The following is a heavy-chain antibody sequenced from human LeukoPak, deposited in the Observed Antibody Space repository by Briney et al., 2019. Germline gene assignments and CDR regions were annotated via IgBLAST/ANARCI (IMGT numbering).Heavy chain of an antibody. CDR1: GFTFSSYW. D-gene: IGHD4-17*01. Sequence: GGSLRLSCAASGFTFSSYWMSWVRQAPGKGLEWVANIKQDGSEKYYVDSVKGRFTISRDNAKNSLYLQMNSLRAEDTAVYCCARIDGDYDYYYYGMDVWGQGTTVTVSS. J-gene: IGHJ6*02. CDR2: IKQDGSEK. CDR3: ARIDGDYDYYYYGMDV. V-gene: IGHV3-7*01.